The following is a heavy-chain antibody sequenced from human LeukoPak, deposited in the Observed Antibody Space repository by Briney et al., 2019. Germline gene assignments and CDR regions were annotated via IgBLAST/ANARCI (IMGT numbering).Heavy chain of an antibody. CDR2: ITASGDTT. V-gene: IGHV3-23*01. CDR3: ARYCGGDCYTPHDAFDI. D-gene: IGHD2-21*02. J-gene: IGHJ3*02. CDR1: GFTLSSYA. Sequence: GGSLRLSCAASGFTLSSYAMTWVRQAPGKGLEWVSGITASGDTTYYADSVKGRFTISRDNSKNTLYLQMNSLRAEDTAVYYCARYCGGDCYTPHDAFDIWGQGTMVTVSS.